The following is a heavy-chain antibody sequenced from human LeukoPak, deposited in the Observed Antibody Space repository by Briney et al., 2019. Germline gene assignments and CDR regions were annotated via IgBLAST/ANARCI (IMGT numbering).Heavy chain of an antibody. Sequence: GGSLRLSCAASGFTFSSFGMHWVRQAPGTGLEWVAVIWYDGSNKYYADSVKGRFNISRDNSKNTLYLQMNSLRAEDTAVYYCARYSSSWALNDAFDIWGQGTMVTVSS. CDR1: GFTFSSFG. J-gene: IGHJ3*02. V-gene: IGHV3-33*01. D-gene: IGHD2-21*01. CDR3: ARYSSSWALNDAFDI. CDR2: IWYDGSNK.